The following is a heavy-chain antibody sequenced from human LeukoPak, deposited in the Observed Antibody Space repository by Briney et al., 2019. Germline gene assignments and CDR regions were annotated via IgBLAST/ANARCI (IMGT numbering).Heavy chain of an antibody. V-gene: IGHV4-59*11. D-gene: IGHD4-17*01. CDR2: ISYIGST. J-gene: IGHJ3*02. CDR1: GDSFSSHY. CDR3: ARDLVTVTKGFDI. Sequence: SETLSLTCTVAGDSFSSHYWTWIRQPPGKGLEWIGYISYIGSTNYSPSLKSRVTISIDTSKNQFSLKLTSVTAADTAVYYCARDLVTVTKGFDIWGQGTMVSVSS.